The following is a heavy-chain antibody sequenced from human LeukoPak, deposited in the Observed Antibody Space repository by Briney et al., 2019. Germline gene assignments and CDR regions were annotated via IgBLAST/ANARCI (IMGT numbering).Heavy chain of an antibody. CDR3: AKGTGECSSTSCYEHPYYFDY. CDR2: IRSDGSNK. CDR1: GFTFSSYG. J-gene: IGHJ4*02. D-gene: IGHD2-2*01. V-gene: IGHV3-30*02. Sequence: GGSLRLSCAASGFTFSSYGMHWGRQAAGKGLEWVAFIRSDGSNKYYADSVKGRFTISRDNSKNTLYLQMNSLRAEDTAVYYCAKGTGECSSTSCYEHPYYFDYWGQGTLVTVSS.